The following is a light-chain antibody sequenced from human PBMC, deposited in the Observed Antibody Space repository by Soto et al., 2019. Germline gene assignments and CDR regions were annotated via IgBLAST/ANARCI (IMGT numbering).Light chain of an antibody. V-gene: IGKV1-39*01. CDR3: QQSYSTPRT. CDR2: AAS. J-gene: IGKJ1*01. Sequence: DIQMTQSPSSLSASVGDTVSITCPASQSISSYLNWYQQKPGKAPKLLIYAASSLQSGVPSRFSGSGSGTDFTLTISSLQPEDFATYYCQQSYSTPRTFGQGTKV. CDR1: QSISSY.